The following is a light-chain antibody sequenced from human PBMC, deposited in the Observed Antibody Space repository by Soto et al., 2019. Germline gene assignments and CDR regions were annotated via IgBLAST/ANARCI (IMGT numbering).Light chain of an antibody. CDR2: EVT. Sequence: SVLTQPASVSGSPGQSITISCTGTSSDVGGYNYVSWYQQHPGKAPKLLIYEVTHRPSGVSNRFSGSKSGNTASLTISGLQAEDEADYYCSSYTISNTLPFVFGTGTKVTVL. CDR1: SSDVGGYNY. CDR3: SSYTISNTLPFV. J-gene: IGLJ1*01. V-gene: IGLV2-14*01.